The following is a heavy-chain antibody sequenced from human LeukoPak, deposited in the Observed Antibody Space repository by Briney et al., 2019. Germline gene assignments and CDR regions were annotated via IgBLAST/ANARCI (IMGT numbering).Heavy chain of an antibody. Sequence: PSETLSLTCTVSSGSISSYYWSWIRQPPGKGLEWIGYIYYSGSTNYNPSLKSRVTISVDTSKNQFSLKLSSVTAADTAVYYCARVSEGYSGYAKAAALDVWGKGTTVTVSS. J-gene: IGHJ6*04. CDR1: SGSISSYY. CDR2: IYYSGST. V-gene: IGHV4-59*01. D-gene: IGHD5-12*01. CDR3: ARVSEGYSGYAKAAALDV.